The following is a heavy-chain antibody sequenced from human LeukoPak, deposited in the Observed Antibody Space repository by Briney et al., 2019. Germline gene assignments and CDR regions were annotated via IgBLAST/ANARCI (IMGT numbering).Heavy chain of an antibody. J-gene: IGHJ6*03. V-gene: IGHV4-39*01. D-gene: IGHD6-6*01. CDR2: IYYSGST. Sequence: PSETLSLTCTVSGGSISSSSYYWGWIRQPPGKGLEWIGSIYYSGSTYYNPSLKSRVTISVDTSQNQFSLKLSSVTAADTAVYYCARSYSSSSHYYYYYMDVWGKGTTVTVSS. CDR3: ARSYSSSSHYYYYYMDV. CDR1: GGSISSSSYY.